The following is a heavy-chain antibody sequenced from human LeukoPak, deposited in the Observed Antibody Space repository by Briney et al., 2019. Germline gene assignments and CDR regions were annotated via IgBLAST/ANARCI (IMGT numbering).Heavy chain of an antibody. CDR3: ARNYGDYRSPADY. V-gene: IGHV1-69*13. CDR1: GGTFSSYA. CDR2: IIPIFGTA. J-gene: IGHJ4*02. D-gene: IGHD4-17*01. Sequence: ASVKVSCKASGGTFSSYAISWVRQAPGQGLEWMGGIIPIFGTANYAQKFQGRATITADESTSTAYMELSSLRSEDTAVYYCARNYGDYRSPADYWGQGTLVTVFS.